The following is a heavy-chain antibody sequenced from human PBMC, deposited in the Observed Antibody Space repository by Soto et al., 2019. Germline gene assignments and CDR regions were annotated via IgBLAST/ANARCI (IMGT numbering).Heavy chain of an antibody. D-gene: IGHD4-4*01. CDR1: GFTFSSYG. CDR2: ISSDGTSR. V-gene: IGHV3-30*18. Sequence: GGSLRLSCAASGFTFSSYGMHWVRQAPGKGLEWVAVISSDGTSRFYADSVKGRFTISRDNSKNTLYLQMNSLRAEDTAMYYCAKVRVKDYYYYAMDVWGQGTTVTVS. J-gene: IGHJ6*02. CDR3: AKVRVKDYYYYAMDV.